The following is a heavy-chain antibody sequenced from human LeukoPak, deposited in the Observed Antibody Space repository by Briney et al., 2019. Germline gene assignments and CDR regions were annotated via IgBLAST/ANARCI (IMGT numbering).Heavy chain of an antibody. CDR2: IIPIFGTA. D-gene: IGHD6-13*01. Sequence: SVKVSCKASGGSFSSYAISGGRQAPGQGVEWMGRIIPIFGTANYAQTFKGRVTINADKSPSTAYMQLSSLRSEDTAVYYCARDLAAAGTWPFDYWGQGTLVTVSS. J-gene: IGHJ4*02. V-gene: IGHV1-69*06. CDR1: GGSFSSYA. CDR3: ARDLAAAGTWPFDY.